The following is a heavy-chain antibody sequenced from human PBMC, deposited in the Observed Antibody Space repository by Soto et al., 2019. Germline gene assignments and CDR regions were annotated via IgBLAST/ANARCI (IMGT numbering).Heavy chain of an antibody. Sequence: ASVKVSCKASGYTFTSYGISWVRQAPGQGLEWMGWISAYNGNTNYAQKLQGRVTMTTDTSTSTAYMELRSLRSDDTAVYYCARAGETGTFYYYYYMDVWGKGTTVTVSS. D-gene: IGHD1-7*01. CDR1: GYTFTSYG. CDR3: ARAGETGTFYYYYYMDV. V-gene: IGHV1-18*01. CDR2: ISAYNGNT. J-gene: IGHJ6*03.